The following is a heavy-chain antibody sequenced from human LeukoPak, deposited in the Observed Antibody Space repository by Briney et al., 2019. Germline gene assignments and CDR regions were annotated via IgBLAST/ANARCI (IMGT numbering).Heavy chain of an antibody. CDR3: ARERDVLRYFDWLFPLDY. V-gene: IGHV1-18*01. D-gene: IGHD3-9*01. CDR2: ISAYNGNT. J-gene: IGHJ4*02. CDR1: GYTFTSYG. Sequence: GASVKVCCKASGYTFTSYGISWVRQAPGQGLEWMGWISAYNGNTNYAQKLQGRVTMTTDTSTSTAYMELRSLRSDDTAVYYCARERDVLRYFDWLFPLDYWGQGTLVTVSS.